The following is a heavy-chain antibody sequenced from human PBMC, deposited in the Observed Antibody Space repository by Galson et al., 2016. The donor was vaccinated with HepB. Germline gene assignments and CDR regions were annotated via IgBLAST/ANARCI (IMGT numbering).Heavy chain of an antibody. Sequence: SLRLSCAASGFTFNTYEMNWVRQAPGKGLEWISYITSGDTTIYYADAVKGRFTISRDNAENSLHLQMSSLRVEDTAVYYCARRASNHGPRPFDYWGQGTLVTVSS. D-gene: IGHD1-14*01. CDR2: ITSGDTTI. J-gene: IGHJ4*02. CDR3: ARRASNHGPRPFDY. CDR1: GFTFNTYE. V-gene: IGHV3-48*03.